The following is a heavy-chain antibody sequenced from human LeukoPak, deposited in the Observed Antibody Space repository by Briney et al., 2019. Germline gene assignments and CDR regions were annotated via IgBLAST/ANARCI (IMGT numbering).Heavy chain of an antibody. CDR3: ARDGSGYPDY. CDR2: INPTGDST. J-gene: IGHJ4*02. Sequence: ASVKVSCKASGYTFSSYYMHWVRQAPGQGLEWVGLINPTGDSTNYAQNFRGRVTMTRDTSTSTVYMDLSSLRSEDTAVYYCARDGSGYPDYWGQGTLVTVSS. V-gene: IGHV1-46*01. CDR1: GYTFSSYY. D-gene: IGHD3-22*01.